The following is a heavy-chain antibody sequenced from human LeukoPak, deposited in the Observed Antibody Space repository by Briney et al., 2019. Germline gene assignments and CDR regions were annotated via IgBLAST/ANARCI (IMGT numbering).Heavy chain of an antibody. J-gene: IGHJ6*03. CDR1: GYTFTSYA. Sequence: ASVKVSCKSSGYTFTSYAMNWERQAPGQGLEWMGWISTNTGNPTCAQGFTGRFVFSLDTSVSTAYLQISSLKAEDTAVYYCARKSVAATPRDIVYQYSYMDVWGKGTTVTVSS. V-gene: IGHV7-4-1*02. CDR2: ISTNTGNP. D-gene: IGHD2-15*01. CDR3: ARKSVAATPRDIVYQYSYMDV.